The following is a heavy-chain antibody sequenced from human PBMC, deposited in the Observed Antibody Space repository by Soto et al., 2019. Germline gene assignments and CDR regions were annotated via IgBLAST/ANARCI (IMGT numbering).Heavy chain of an antibody. CDR2: IYYSGST. D-gene: IGHD3-22*01. Sequence: QVQLQESGPGLVKPSQTLSLTCTVSGGSISSGGYYWSWIRQHPGKALEWIGYIYYSGSTYYNPSLKSRVTISVDTSKNQFSLKLSSVTAADTAVYYCARSYYDSSGYLDDAFDIWGQGTMVTVSS. CDR3: ARSYYDSSGYLDDAFDI. J-gene: IGHJ3*02. CDR1: GGSISSGGYY. V-gene: IGHV4-31*03.